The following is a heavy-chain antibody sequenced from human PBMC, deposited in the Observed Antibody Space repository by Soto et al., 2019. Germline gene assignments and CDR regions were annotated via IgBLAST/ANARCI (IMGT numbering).Heavy chain of an antibody. D-gene: IGHD5-18*01. J-gene: IGHJ6*02. V-gene: IGHV1-3*01. CDR2: INAGNGNT. CDR1: GYTFTSYA. CDR3: ARDSDKARVQADYGMDV. Sequence: ASVKVSCKASGYTFTSYAMHWVRQAPGQRLEWMGWINAGNGNTKYSQKFQGRVTITRDTSASTAYMELSSLRSDDTAVYSCARDSDKARVQADYGMDVWGQGTTVTVSS.